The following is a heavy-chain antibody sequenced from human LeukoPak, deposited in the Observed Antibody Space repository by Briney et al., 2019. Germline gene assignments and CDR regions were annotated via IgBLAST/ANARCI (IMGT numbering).Heavy chain of an antibody. V-gene: IGHV5-51*01. Sequence: GESLKISCKGSGYSFTSYWIGRVRQMPGKGLEWMGIIYPGDSDTRYSPSFQGQVTISADKSISTAYLQWSSLKASDTAMYYCARQGGYSYAPDAFDIWGQGTMVTVSS. CDR1: GYSFTSYW. CDR2: IYPGDSDT. J-gene: IGHJ3*02. D-gene: IGHD5-18*01. CDR3: ARQGGYSYAPDAFDI.